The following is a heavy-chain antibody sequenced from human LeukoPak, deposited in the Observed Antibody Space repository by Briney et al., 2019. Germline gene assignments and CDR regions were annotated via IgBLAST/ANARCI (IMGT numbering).Heavy chain of an antibody. Sequence: SETLSLTCTVSGGSISSSSYDWGWTRQPPGKGLEWIGSIYYSGSTYYNPSLKSRVTISEDTSKNQFSLKLSSVTAADTAVYYCARVYDFWSGYFYYYYMDVWGKGPTVTVSS. J-gene: IGHJ6*03. D-gene: IGHD3-3*01. CDR1: GGSISSSSYD. V-gene: IGHV4-39*07. CDR2: IYYSGST. CDR3: ARVYDFWSGYFYYYYMDV.